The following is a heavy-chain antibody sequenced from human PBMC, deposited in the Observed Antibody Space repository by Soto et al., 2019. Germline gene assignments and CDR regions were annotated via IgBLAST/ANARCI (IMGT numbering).Heavy chain of an antibody. CDR1: GGSISSSSYY. CDR3: ARRGYDFWSGYPEPWSYFDY. CDR2: IYYSGST. J-gene: IGHJ4*02. V-gene: IGHV4-39*01. Sequence: SETLSLTCTVSGGSISSSSYYWGWIRQPPGKGLEWIGSIYYSGSTYYNPSLKSRVTISVDTSKNQFSLKLSSVTAADTAVYYCARRGYDFWSGYPEPWSYFDYWGQGTLVTVSS. D-gene: IGHD3-3*01.